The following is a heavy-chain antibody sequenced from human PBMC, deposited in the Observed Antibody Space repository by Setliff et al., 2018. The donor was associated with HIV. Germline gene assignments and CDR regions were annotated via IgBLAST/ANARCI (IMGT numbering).Heavy chain of an antibody. Sequence: GGSLRLSCAASGFTFSSYEMNWVRQAPGKGLEWVAVISYDGSYKNYAESVKGRFTISRDNSKNTLYVQMNSLRADDTAIYYCVRDLTTIVTRKVFDIWGQGTMVTVSS. J-gene: IGHJ3*02. CDR1: GFTFSSYE. V-gene: IGHV3-30*04. D-gene: IGHD4-4*01. CDR2: ISYDGSYK. CDR3: VRDLTTIVTRKVFDI.